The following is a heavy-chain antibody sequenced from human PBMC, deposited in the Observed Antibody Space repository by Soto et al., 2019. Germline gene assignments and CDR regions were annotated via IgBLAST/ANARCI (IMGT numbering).Heavy chain of an antibody. Sequence: EVQLVESGGDVIQPGGSVRLSCAASGFSFSTFSMSWVRQAPGKGLEWVAYISSRSSTVHYAESVKGRFNISRDNTKKSLYLQVNTVRADDTAVYYCARRGGNGYSTYWYFDLWGRCTLLTVSS. CDR1: GFSFSTFS. CDR3: ARRGGNGYSTYWYFDL. D-gene: IGHD5-12*01. CDR2: ISSRSSTV. J-gene: IGHJ2*01. V-gene: IGHV3-48*04.